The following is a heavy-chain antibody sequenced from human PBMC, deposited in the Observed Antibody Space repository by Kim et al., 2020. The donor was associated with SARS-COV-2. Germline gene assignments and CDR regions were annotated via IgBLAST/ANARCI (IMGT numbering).Heavy chain of an antibody. J-gene: IGHJ3*02. V-gene: IGHV3-48*02. D-gene: IGHD3-10*01. Sequence: EDSVKGRFTISRDNAKSSLYLQMNSLRDEDTAVYYCARSRGVITDDAFDIWGQGTMVTVSS. CDR3: ARSRGVITDDAFDI.